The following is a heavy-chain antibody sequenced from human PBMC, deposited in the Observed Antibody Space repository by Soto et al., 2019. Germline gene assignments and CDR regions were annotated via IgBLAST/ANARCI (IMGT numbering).Heavy chain of an antibody. CDR3: AISQDRGGRTTFIY. CDR2: ISSSSSTI. D-gene: IGHD3-16*01. Sequence: GGSLRLSCAASGFTFRSYSMNWVRQAPGKGLEWLSYISSSSSTIYYADSVKGRFTISRDNAKNSLYLQMNSLRDEDTAVYYCAISQDRGGRTTFIYWGQGTQVTVS. CDR1: GFTFRSYS. J-gene: IGHJ4*02. V-gene: IGHV3-48*02.